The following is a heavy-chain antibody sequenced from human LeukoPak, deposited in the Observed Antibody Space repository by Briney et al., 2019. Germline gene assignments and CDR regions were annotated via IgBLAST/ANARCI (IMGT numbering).Heavy chain of an antibody. J-gene: IGHJ6*03. D-gene: IGHD6-19*01. V-gene: IGHV3-21*01. CDR1: GFTFSAYN. Sequence: GGSLRLSCAASGFTFSAYNMNWVRRTPGKGLEWVSSITTSSSYMFYADSVRGRFTISRDNAENSLYLRMNSLRDEDTAVYYCARDPYSGGYGAYYYYYMDVWGKGTTVTVSS. CDR2: ITTSSSYM. CDR3: ARDPYSGGYGAYYYYYMDV.